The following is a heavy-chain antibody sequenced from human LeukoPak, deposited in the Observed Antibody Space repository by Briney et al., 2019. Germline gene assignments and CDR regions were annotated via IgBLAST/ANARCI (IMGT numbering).Heavy chain of an antibody. D-gene: IGHD3-10*01. J-gene: IGHJ4*02. Sequence: GGSLRLSCSASGFTFSRYAMHWVRQAPGKGLEYVSAISSNGGSTYYADSVKGRFTISRDNSKNTLYLQMSSLRSEDTAVYYCVKDGSGSYYTYYFDYWGQGTLVTVSS. V-gene: IGHV3-64D*06. CDR1: GFTFSRYA. CDR2: ISSNGGST. CDR3: VKDGSGSYYTYYFDY.